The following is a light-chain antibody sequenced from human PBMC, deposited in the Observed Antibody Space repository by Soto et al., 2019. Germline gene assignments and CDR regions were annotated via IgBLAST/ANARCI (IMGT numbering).Light chain of an antibody. Sequence: DIQMTQSPSSLSASVGDRVTITCRASRDINNDLAWYQQKPGKGPSLLIYAASTLHSGVPSRFSGSGSGTDFTLTISSLQPEDVATYFCQKYNSAPWTFGQGTKVEIK. CDR2: AAS. CDR1: RDINND. CDR3: QKYNSAPWT. V-gene: IGKV1-27*01. J-gene: IGKJ1*01.